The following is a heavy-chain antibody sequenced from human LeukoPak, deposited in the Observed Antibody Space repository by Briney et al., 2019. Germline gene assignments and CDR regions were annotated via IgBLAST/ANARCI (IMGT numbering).Heavy chain of an antibody. D-gene: IGHD6-19*01. V-gene: IGHV1-3*03. CDR1: GYTFTSYA. J-gene: IGHJ4*02. CDR2: INAGNGNT. CDR3: ARAYSGWYDHFDY. Sequence: ASVKVSCKASGYTFTSYAMHWVRQAPGQRLEWMGWINAGNGNTKYSQEFQGRVTITRDTSASTACMELSSLRSEDMAVYYCARAYSGWYDHFDYWGQGTLVTVSS.